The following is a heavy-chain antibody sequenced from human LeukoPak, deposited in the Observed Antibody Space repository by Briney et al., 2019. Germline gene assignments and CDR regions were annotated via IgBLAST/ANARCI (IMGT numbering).Heavy chain of an antibody. V-gene: IGHV3-30*02. CDR3: AKADLGWLQLNANAFDI. J-gene: IGHJ3*02. CDR2: IRYDGSNK. CDR1: GFTFSSYG. D-gene: IGHD5-24*01. Sequence: GGSLRLSCAASGFTFSSYGMHWVRQAPGKGLEWVAFIRYDGSNKYYADSVKGRFTISRDNAKNSLYLQMNSLRAEDTALYYCAKADLGWLQLNANAFDIWGQGTMVTVSS.